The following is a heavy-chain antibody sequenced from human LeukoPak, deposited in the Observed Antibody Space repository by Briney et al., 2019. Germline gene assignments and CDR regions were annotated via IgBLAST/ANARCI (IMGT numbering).Heavy chain of an antibody. D-gene: IGHD6-13*01. CDR1: GYSFTNYW. CDR2: IYPGDSDT. J-gene: IGHJ1*01. Sequence: GEALKISCKGSGYSFTNYWIGWVRQMPGKGLEWMGIIYPGDSDTRYSPSFQGQVTISADKSISSAYLQWSSLKASDTAMYYCARHLGTYSSSAFQHWGQGTLVIVSS. V-gene: IGHV5-51*01. CDR3: ARHLGTYSSSAFQH.